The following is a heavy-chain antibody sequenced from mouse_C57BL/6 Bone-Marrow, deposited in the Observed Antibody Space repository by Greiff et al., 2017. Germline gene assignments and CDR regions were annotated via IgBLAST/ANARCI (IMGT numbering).Heavy chain of an antibody. CDR2: IRRKSSNYAT. J-gene: IGHJ3*01. CDR3: VRGLAWFAY. CDR1: GFTFTTYA. D-gene: IGHD4-1*01. Sequence: EVKLMESGGGLVQPKGSLKLSCAASGFTFTTYAMHWVRQAPGKGLEWVARIRRKSSNYATYYAVSVKDRFTISRDDSQSMLYLQMNNLKTEDTAMYYCVRGLAWFAYWGQGTLVTVSA. V-gene: IGHV10-3*01.